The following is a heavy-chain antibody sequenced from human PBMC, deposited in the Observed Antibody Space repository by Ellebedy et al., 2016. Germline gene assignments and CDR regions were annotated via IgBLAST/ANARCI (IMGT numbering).Heavy chain of an antibody. CDR1: GFTFSSYW. J-gene: IGHJ5*02. CDR3: ARVMTTVTTNWFDP. D-gene: IGHD4-17*01. V-gene: IGHV3-7*01. Sequence: GESLKIPXAASGFTFSSYWMSWVRQAPGKGLEWVANIKQDGSEKYYVDSVKGRFTISRDNAKNSLYLQMNSLRAEDTAVYYCARVMTTVTTNWFDPWGQGTLVTVSS. CDR2: IKQDGSEK.